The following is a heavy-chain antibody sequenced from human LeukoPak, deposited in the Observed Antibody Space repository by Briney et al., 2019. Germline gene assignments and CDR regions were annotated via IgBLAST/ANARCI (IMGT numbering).Heavy chain of an antibody. CDR1: GFIYQEFC. CDR3: ARGWSYSFDS. V-gene: IGHV3-7*01. Sequence: GGSLRLSCGLWGFIYQEFCVMGLRKTPGKGPEWVANIKVDGSDKTYVDCVTSRFTLSRDNAKNSLYPQMDNLRVEDTAVYYCARGWSYSFDSWGQGALVTVSS. J-gene: IGHJ4*02. D-gene: IGHD3-10*01. CDR2: IKVDGSDK.